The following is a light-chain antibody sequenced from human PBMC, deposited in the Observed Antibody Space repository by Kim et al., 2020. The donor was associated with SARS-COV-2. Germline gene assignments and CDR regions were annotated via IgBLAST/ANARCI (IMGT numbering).Light chain of an antibody. CDR2: EVS. J-gene: IGLJ2*01. CDR1: SRDVGCNIY. Sequence: GRAVPISGTGTSRDVGCNIYVSWYQQNPGKAPKLIIYEVSRRPSGVPDRFSGSRSGNTASLSISGLQAEDEADYYCCSYVGSFILLFGGGTKVTVL. V-gene: IGLV2-11*03. CDR3: CSYVGSFILL.